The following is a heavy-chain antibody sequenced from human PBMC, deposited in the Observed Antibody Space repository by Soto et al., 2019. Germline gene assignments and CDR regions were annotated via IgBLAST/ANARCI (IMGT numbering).Heavy chain of an antibody. CDR3: ATHSAWLLNY. CDR1: GFIFSNYL. D-gene: IGHD3-22*01. Sequence: GGSLRLSCAASGFIFSNYLMSWVRQAPGKGLEWVANIKQDGSEKYYMDSVRGRFTISRDNAKNSLYLQMNSLRAEDTAVYYCATHSAWLLNYWSLGPMITFSS. V-gene: IGHV3-7*01. CDR2: IKQDGSEK. J-gene: IGHJ4*02.